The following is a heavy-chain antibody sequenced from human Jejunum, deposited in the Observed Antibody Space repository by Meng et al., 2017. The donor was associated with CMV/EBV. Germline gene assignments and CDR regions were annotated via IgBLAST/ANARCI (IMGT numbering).Heavy chain of an antibody. V-gene: IGHV4-30-4*08. Sequence: QVHPQDAEQGLVKSSQPLAPICMVSGTSITNGEYYWNWIRQSPGKGLEWIVHIYNTGRTSYSPSLKSRVSMSVDTAKNQFSLHLSSVTVADAAVYYCASLFHFDILTGSWYWGQGALVTVSS. CDR3: ASLFHFDILTGSWY. D-gene: IGHD3-9*01. CDR2: IYNTGRT. CDR1: GTSITNGEYY. J-gene: IGHJ4*02.